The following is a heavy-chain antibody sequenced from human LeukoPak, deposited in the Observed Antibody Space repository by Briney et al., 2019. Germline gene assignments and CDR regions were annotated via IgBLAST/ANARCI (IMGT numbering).Heavy chain of an antibody. D-gene: IGHD6-6*01. Sequence: GASVKVSCKASGYTFTGYYMHWVRQAPGQGLEWMGWINPNSGGTNYAQKFQGRVTVTRDTSISTAYMELSRLRSDDTAVYYCARDAYSSSSLSIDYWGQGTLVTVSS. CDR3: ARDAYSSSSLSIDY. J-gene: IGHJ4*02. CDR2: INPNSGGT. V-gene: IGHV1-2*02. CDR1: GYTFTGYY.